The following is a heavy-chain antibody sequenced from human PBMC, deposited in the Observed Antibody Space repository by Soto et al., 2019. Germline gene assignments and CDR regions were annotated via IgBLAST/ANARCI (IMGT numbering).Heavy chain of an antibody. D-gene: IGHD6-19*01. J-gene: IGHJ4*02. Sequence: GGCLRLSCATSGFIFDDYVMTWVRQAPGKGLEFVGAIRSGGTTEYAASVRGRFTVSRDDSKSIAYLQMNSLKGDDTAVYYCTIWPGSGHSDFENWGQGTLVTVSS. CDR2: IRSGGTT. CDR1: GFIFDDYV. V-gene: IGHV3-49*04. CDR3: TIWPGSGHSDFEN.